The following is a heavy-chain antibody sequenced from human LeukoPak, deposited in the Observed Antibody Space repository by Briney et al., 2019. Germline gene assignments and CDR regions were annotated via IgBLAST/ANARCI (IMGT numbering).Heavy chain of an antibody. Sequence: PGGSLRLSCVPSGLTVSSNYMSWVRQAPGKGLEWVSVTYSGGSTDYADSVKGRFTISRDNSKNTLYLQMISLRAEDTAVYFCATARGAALLMEKARFDNWGQGTLVTVSS. V-gene: IGHV3-66*01. CDR3: ATARGAALLMEKARFDN. J-gene: IGHJ4*02. D-gene: IGHD1-26*01. CDR2: TYSGGST. CDR1: GLTVSSNY.